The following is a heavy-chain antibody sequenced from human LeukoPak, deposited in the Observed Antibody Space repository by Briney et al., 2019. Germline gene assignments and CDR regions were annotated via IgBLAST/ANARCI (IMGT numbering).Heavy chain of an antibody. CDR1: GFTFSSYA. CDR2: ISYDGSNK. D-gene: IGHD2-2*01. V-gene: IGHV3-30-3*01. Sequence: GGSLRLSCAASGFTFSSYAMHWVRQAPGKGLEWVAVISYDGSNKYYADSVKGRFTISRDNSKNTLYLQMNSLRAEDTAVYYCARYLYCSSTSCSGFDYWGQGTLVTVSS. J-gene: IGHJ4*02. CDR3: ARYLYCSSTSCSGFDY.